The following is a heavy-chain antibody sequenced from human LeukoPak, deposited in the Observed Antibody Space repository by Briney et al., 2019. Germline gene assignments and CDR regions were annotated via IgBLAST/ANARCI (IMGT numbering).Heavy chain of an antibody. CDR2: ISGSGRTI. CDR1: GFTFSSYE. J-gene: IGHJ4*02. Sequence: GGSLRLSCAASGFTFSSYEMNWVRQAPGKGLEWVSYISGSGRTIYYANSVKGRFTISRDTSRSTLYLQMNSLRAEDAAVYYCAKAPVTSCRGAFCYPFDYWGQGTLVTVSS. CDR3: AKAPVTSCRGAFCYPFDY. D-gene: IGHD2-15*01. V-gene: IGHV3-48*03.